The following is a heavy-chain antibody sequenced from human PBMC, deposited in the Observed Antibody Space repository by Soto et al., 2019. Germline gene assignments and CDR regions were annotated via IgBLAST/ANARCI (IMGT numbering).Heavy chain of an antibody. CDR1: GGSITSSYY. V-gene: IGHV4-39*01. CDR2: IYYSGST. CDR3: ATIPATTSLTDY. J-gene: IGHJ4*02. Sequence: QLQLQESGPGLVKPSETLSLTCTVSGGSITSSYYWGWIRQPPGKGLEWIGSIYYSGSTYYNPSLTRRVPISVDTSKTQFSLTLMSVTAADTAVYYCATIPATTSLTDYWCQGTLITVSS. D-gene: IGHD2-2*02.